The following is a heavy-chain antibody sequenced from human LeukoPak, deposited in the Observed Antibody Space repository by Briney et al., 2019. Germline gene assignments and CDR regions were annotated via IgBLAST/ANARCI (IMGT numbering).Heavy chain of an antibody. Sequence: GGSLRLSCAASGFTFSSYVMSWVRQAPGKGLEWVSGISSGGANTYYADSVRGRLTISRDNSKNTLYLQMHSLRADDTAVYFCAKDSRLLITYFDYWGQGTLVTVSS. J-gene: IGHJ4*02. V-gene: IGHV3-23*01. CDR1: GFTFSSYV. CDR2: ISSGGANT. D-gene: IGHD3-9*01. CDR3: AKDSRLLITYFDY.